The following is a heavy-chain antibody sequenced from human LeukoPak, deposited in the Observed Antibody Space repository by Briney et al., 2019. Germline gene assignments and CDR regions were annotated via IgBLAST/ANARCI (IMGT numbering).Heavy chain of an antibody. CDR2: IYHSGST. D-gene: IGHD4-17*01. CDR3: ARDSSTTVTTFLQNYGMDV. Sequence: SETLSLTCTVSGGPISSSNWWSWVRQPPGKGLEWIGEIYHSGSTNYNPSLKSRVTISVDKSKNQFSLKLSSVTAADTAVYYCARDSSTTVTTFLQNYGMDVWGQGTTVTVSS. CDR1: GGPISSSNW. J-gene: IGHJ6*02. V-gene: IGHV4-4*02.